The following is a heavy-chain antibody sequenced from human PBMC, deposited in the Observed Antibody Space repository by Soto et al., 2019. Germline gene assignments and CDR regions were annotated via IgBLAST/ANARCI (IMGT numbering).Heavy chain of an antibody. J-gene: IGHJ6*02. CDR2: IYYSGST. D-gene: IGHD6-19*01. Sequence: PSETLSLTCTVSGGSISSYYWSWIRQPPGKGLEWIGYIYYSGSTNYNPSLKSRVTISVDTSKNQFSLQLNSVTPEDTAVYYCARIPTSFIAVAGTKVRLYYYYGMDVWGQGTTVTVSS. V-gene: IGHV4-59*12. CDR1: GGSISSYY. CDR3: ARIPTSFIAVAGTKVRLYYYYGMDV.